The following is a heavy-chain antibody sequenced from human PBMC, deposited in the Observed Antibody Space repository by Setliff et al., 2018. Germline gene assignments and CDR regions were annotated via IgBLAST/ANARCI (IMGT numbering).Heavy chain of an antibody. Sequence: ASVKVSCKATGYTLSRHYMHWARQAPGQGLVWMGIINPGGGSASIVQKFQGRVTMTSDTSTSTVYMEVTGLTSEDTAVYYCARAGVAAADRKGVFDHWGQGTLVTSPQ. CDR2: INPGGGSA. CDR1: GYTLSRHY. V-gene: IGHV1-46*01. D-gene: IGHD6-13*01. J-gene: IGHJ4*02. CDR3: ARAGVAAADRKGVFDH.